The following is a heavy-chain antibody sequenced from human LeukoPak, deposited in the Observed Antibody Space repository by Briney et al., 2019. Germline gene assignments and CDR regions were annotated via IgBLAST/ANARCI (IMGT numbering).Heavy chain of an antibody. V-gene: IGHV3-9*01. D-gene: IGHD3-10*01. CDR3: TKVSYGRGSGSYLGAFDI. J-gene: IGHJ3*02. CDR2: ITWNSGDI. Sequence: PGGSLRLSCAASGFTFDDYAMHWVRQAPGKGLEWVSGITWNSGDIDYADSVKGRFTISRDNAKNSLYLQMNSLRAEDTALYYCTKVSYGRGSGSYLGAFDIWGQGTMVTVSS. CDR1: GFTFDDYA.